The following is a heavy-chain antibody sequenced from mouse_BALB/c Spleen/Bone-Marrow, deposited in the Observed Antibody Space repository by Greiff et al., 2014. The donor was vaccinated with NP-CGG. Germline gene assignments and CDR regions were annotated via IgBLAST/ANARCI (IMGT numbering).Heavy chain of an antibody. Sequence: QVQLKESGAELVRPGSSVKISCKASGYAFSSYWMNWVKQRPGQGPEWIGQIYPGDGDTNYNGKFKGKATLTADRSSSTAYIQLSSLTSEDSAVYFCARMGDYSYYFDYWGQGTTLTVSS. D-gene: IGHD1-1*01. CDR3: ARMGDYSYYFDY. J-gene: IGHJ2*01. CDR2: IYPGDGDT. CDR1: GYAFSSYW. V-gene: IGHV1-80*01.